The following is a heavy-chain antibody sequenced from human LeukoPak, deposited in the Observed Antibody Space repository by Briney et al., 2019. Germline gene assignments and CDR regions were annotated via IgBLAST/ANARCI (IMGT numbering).Heavy chain of an antibody. Sequence: GGSPTLSCVGTGFTFSTYRMNWARQAPGKGLEWASSISSSSSYIYYADSVKGRITISRDNAKNSLYLQMNSLRVEDTAVYYCARDKDVYFDYWGQGTLVTVSS. V-gene: IGHV3-21*01. CDR3: ARDKDVYFDY. CDR1: GFTFSTYR. J-gene: IGHJ4*02. CDR2: ISSSSSYI.